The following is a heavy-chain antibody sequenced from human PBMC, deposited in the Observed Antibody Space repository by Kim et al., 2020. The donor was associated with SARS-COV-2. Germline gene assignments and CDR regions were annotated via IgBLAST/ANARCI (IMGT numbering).Heavy chain of an antibody. V-gene: IGHV1-18*01. Sequence: KLQGRVTMTTDTSTSTAYMELRSLRSDDTAVYYCARGGLRLGELSPLFDYWGQGTLVTVSS. J-gene: IGHJ4*02. CDR3: ARGGLRLGELSPLFDY. D-gene: IGHD3-16*02.